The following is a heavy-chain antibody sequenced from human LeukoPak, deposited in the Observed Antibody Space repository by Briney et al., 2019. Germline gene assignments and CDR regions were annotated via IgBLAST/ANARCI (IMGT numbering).Heavy chain of an antibody. CDR2: IYFSGST. V-gene: IGHV4-59*08. D-gene: IGHD6-13*01. CDR1: GCSINNYY. Sequence: PSETLSLTCTVSGCSINNYYWSWIRQPPGKGLEWIGYIYFSGSTNYNPSLKSRVTISVDTSKNQFSLKLSSVTAADTAVYYCARRLAASALDYWGQGTLVTVSS. J-gene: IGHJ4*02. CDR3: ARRLAASALDY.